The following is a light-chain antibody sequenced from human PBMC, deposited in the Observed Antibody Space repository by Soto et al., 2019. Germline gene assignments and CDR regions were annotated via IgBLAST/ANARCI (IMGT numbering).Light chain of an antibody. CDR3: SSYGGRSNLV. CDR2: EVN. J-gene: IGLJ2*01. V-gene: IGLV2-8*01. Sequence: QSALTQPPSASGSPGQSVTISCTGTSSDVGAYKFVSWYQLHPGTAPKLMIYEVNVRPSGVPDRFSGSKSGNTASLTVSGLQVEDEADYYCSSYGGRSNLVFGGGTKLTVL. CDR1: SSDVGAYKF.